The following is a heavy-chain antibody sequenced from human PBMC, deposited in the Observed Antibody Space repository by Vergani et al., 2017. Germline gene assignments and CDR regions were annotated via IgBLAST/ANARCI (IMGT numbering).Heavy chain of an antibody. Sequence: QVQLVQSGTEVKKPGASVKVSCKASGYTFTTYGIRWVRQAPGQGLEWMGWISASNGNTNYAQKLLGRVTMTTDRSTSTAYMELRSLRSDDTAVYYCARGRLKIEGVTSNWFDPWGQGTLVTVSA. V-gene: IGHV1-18*01. CDR3: ARGRLKIEGVTSNWFDP. CDR2: ISASNGNT. CDR1: GYTFTTYG. J-gene: IGHJ5*02. D-gene: IGHD1-26*01.